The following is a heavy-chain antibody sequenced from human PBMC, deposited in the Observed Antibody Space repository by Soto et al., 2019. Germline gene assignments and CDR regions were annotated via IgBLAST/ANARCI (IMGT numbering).Heavy chain of an antibody. J-gene: IGHJ6*02. CDR1: GLTFKFAW. V-gene: IGHV3-15*01. Sequence: GGSLRLSCVVSGLTFKFAWMSWVRQAPGKGLEWVGRIKNKIDGETEEYAAPVKGRFTISRDDSRNTLYLEMNSLKSEDTGVYYCTTDDVDYYGMDVWGQGTTVTVSS. CDR3: TTDDVDYYGMDV. CDR2: IKNKIDGETE.